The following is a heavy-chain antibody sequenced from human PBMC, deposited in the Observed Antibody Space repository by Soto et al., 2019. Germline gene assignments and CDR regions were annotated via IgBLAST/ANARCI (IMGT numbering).Heavy chain of an antibody. CDR2: INPICGGT. V-gene: IGHV1-2*04. J-gene: IGHJ6*03. Sequence: ASVKVSCKASGGTFSSYAISWVRQAPGQGLEWMGWINPICGGTNYAQKFQGWVTMTRDKSISTAYMELSRLRSDDTAVYYCAREGVTMVRGVRRYYMDVWGKGTTVTVSS. CDR1: GGTFSSYA. CDR3: AREGVTMVRGVRRYYMDV. D-gene: IGHD3-10*01.